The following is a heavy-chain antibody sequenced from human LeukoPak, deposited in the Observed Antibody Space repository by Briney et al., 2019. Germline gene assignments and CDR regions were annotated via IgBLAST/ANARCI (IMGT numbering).Heavy chain of an antibody. D-gene: IGHD6-13*01. J-gene: IGHJ6*02. CDR1: GFTFSSSA. CDR2: IGGSGAGT. V-gene: IGHV3-23*01. CDR3: AKAASSSWPSYYYGMDV. Sequence: GGSLRLSCAASGFTFSSSAMSWVRQAPGKGLEWVSGIGGSGAGTYYADSVKGRFTIPKDNSKNTVYLQMSSLRVDDTAVYYCAKAASSSWPSYYYGMDVWGQGTTVTVSS.